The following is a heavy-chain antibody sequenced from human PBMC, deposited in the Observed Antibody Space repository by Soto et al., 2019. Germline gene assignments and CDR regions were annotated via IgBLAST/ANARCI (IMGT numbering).Heavy chain of an antibody. V-gene: IGHV4-34*01. J-gene: IGHJ5*02. D-gene: IGHD3-9*01. Sequence: QVQLQQWGAGLLKPSETLSLTCAVYGGSFSGYYWSWIRQPPGKGLEWIGEINHSGSTNYNPSLKSRVTISVDTSKNQFSLKLSSVTAADTAVYYCARGGRRYFDAHPLRSYWFDPWGQGTLVTVSS. CDR3: ARGGRRYFDAHPLRSYWFDP. CDR2: INHSGST. CDR1: GGSFSGYY.